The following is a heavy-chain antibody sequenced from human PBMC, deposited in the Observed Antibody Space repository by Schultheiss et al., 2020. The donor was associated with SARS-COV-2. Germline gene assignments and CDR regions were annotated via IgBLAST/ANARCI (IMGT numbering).Heavy chain of an antibody. J-gene: IGHJ5*02. CDR1: GFAFGDYA. CDR2: IRAKSYGGTT. V-gene: IGHV3-49*04. D-gene: IGHD2-21*02. Sequence: GGSLRLSCTAYGFAFGDYAMSWVRQAPGKGLEWISFIRAKSYGGTTEYAASVKGRFTISRDDSKGVAYLQMNSLKTEDTAVYYCSRAPYCGGNCGNWFDPWGQESLVTVSS. CDR3: SRAPYCGGNCGNWFDP.